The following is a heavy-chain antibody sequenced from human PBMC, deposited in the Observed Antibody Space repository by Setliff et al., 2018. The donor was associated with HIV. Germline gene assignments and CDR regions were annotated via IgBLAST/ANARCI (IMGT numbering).Heavy chain of an antibody. Sequence: SETLSLTCAVYGGSFSGYYWTWIRQPPGRGLEWIGEIIHSGGTNYNRSLKSRVTISVDTSKNQFSLKLTSVTAADTAVYYCARRIDNSGSFPDKNWFDTWGRGSLVTVSS. CDR1: GGSFSGYY. CDR3: ARRIDNSGSFPDKNWFDT. CDR2: IIHSGGT. J-gene: IGHJ5*02. D-gene: IGHD3-10*01. V-gene: IGHV4-34*12.